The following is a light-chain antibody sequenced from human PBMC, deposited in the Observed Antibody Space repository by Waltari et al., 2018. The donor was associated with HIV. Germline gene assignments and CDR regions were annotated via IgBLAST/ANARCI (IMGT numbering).Light chain of an antibody. V-gene: IGKV2D-29*01. CDR1: QSLLLSDGKTY. Sequence: EIVMTQTPLSLSVTPGQPASISCKSSQSLLLSDGKTYLYWYLQRPGQPPQPLMYEVSTRFAGVPDRFSGSGSGTDFTLRISRVEAEDVGVYYCMQTVQLSWTFGQGTKVQIK. CDR2: EVS. J-gene: IGKJ1*01. CDR3: MQTVQLSWT.